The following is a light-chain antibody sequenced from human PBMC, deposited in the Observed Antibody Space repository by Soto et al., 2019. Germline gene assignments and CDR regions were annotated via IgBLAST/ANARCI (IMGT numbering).Light chain of an antibody. CDR3: CSYAVTLSI. V-gene: IGLV2-11*01. CDR1: SLDASGSSY. CDR2: DRS. J-gene: IGLJ1*01. Sequence: QAALTQPCTEPGSPGQSVTMSCTGPSLDASGSSYVSWYQQHSGKAPKLLIYDRSAQPSGLPERSSGSKSRNTTCLTISGRQAECVADYYCCSYAVTLSIFGTGTKLTVL.